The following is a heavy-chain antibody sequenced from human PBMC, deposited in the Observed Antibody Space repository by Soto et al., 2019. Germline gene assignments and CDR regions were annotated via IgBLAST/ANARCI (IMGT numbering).Heavy chain of an antibody. D-gene: IGHD3-16*01. CDR3: AEDTSLYYCARGASIDP. V-gene: IGHV1-18*01. Sequence: ASVKVSCTASGGTFSSSTISWKRQTPGQGLEWMGRIIPYNGKTNYALIFNGTATTDTYTLTITAALPITKITLYLKMISLSAEDTSLYYCARGASIDPWGQGTLVTVSS. CDR2: IIPYNGKT. J-gene: IGHJ5*02. CDR1: GGTFSSST.